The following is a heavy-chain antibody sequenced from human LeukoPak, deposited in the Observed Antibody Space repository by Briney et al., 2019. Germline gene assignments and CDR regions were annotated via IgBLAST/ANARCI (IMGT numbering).Heavy chain of an antibody. V-gene: IGHV4-34*01. CDR1: GGSFSGYY. D-gene: IGHD3-10*01. Sequence: SETLSLTCAVYGGSFSGYYWSWIRQPPGKGLEWIGEINHSGSTNYNPSLKSRVTISVDTSKNHFSLKLSSVTAADTAVYYCAGPGAGDLDYWSQGTLVTVSS. CDR3: AGPGAGDLDY. CDR2: INHSGST. J-gene: IGHJ4*02.